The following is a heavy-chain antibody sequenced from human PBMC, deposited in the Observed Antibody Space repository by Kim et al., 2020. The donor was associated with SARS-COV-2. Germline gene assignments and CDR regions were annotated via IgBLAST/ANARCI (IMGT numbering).Heavy chain of an antibody. CDR1: GGSISSTFYF. Sequence: SETLSLTCTVSGGSISSTFYFWSWIRQPPGKGLEWIGTIYHSGSTDYHPSLKNRVTISLDTSKNEFSLRLTSVTAADTAVYYCARLTVCCSTTADSWV. CDR2: IYHSGST. CDR3: ARLTVCCSTTADS. J-gene: IGHJ5*01. V-gene: IGHV4-39*01. D-gene: IGHD4-17*01.